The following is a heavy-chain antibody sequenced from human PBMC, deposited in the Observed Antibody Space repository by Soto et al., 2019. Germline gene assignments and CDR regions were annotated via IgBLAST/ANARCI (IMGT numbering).Heavy chain of an antibody. V-gene: IGHV3-30*18. J-gene: IGHJ6*02. CDR3: AKDLLPSEYSSSSLPYYYYGMDV. D-gene: IGHD6-6*01. CDR2: ISYDGSNK. Sequence: GGSLRLSCAASGFTFSSYGMHWVRQAPGKGLEWVAVISYDGSNKYYADSVKGRFTISRDNSKNTLYLQMNSLRAEDTAVYYCAKDLLPSEYSSSSLPYYYYGMDVWGQGTTVTVSS. CDR1: GFTFSSYG.